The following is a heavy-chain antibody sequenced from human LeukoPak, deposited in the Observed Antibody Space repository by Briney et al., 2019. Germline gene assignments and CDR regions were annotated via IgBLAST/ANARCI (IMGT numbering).Heavy chain of an antibody. CDR1: GFTFSSYA. D-gene: IGHD2-15*01. J-gene: IGHJ5*02. Sequence: GGSLRLSCAASGFTFSSYAMSWVRQAPGKGLEWVSVISGSGGSTYYADSVKGRFTISRDNSKNTLYLQMNSLRAEDTAVYYCAKGYCSGGSCWYWFDPWGQGTLVTVSS. CDR2: ISGSGGST. CDR3: AKGYCSGGSCWYWFDP. V-gene: IGHV3-23*01.